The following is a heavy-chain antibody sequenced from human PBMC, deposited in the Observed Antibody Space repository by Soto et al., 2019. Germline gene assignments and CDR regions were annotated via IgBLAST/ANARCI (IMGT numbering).Heavy chain of an antibody. CDR2: INAGNGNT. CDR3: AKGEWSVWRGGSRYYFDY. CDR1: GYTFTGYA. J-gene: IGHJ4*02. Sequence: ASVKVSCKASGYTFTGYAMHWVRQAPGQRLEWMGWINAGNGNTKYSQKFQGRFTITRDTSASTAYMELSSLRSEDTAVYYCAKGEWSVWRGGSRYYFDYWGPGTVVTVSS. V-gene: IGHV1-3*01. D-gene: IGHD2-15*01.